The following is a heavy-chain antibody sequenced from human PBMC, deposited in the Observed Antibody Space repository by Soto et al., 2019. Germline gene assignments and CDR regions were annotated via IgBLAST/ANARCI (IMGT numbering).Heavy chain of an antibody. CDR3: ARGSGTITMHV. V-gene: IGHV4-31*03. J-gene: IGHJ6*02. CDR2: FYYRGST. D-gene: IGHD5-12*01. CDR1: SGSISSGGYD. Sequence: QVQLQESAPGLVKPSQTLSLTCTVSSGSISSGGYDRGWIRQHPGQGLEWIGYFYYRGSTYYTPSPRSRVTISVDTSKNPVSLKLSSVTAADTAVYYCARGSGTITMHVWGQGTTVTVSS.